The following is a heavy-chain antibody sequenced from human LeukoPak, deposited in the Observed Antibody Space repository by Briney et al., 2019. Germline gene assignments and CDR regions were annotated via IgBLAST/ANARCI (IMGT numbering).Heavy chain of an antibody. D-gene: IGHD6-6*01. Sequence: SETLSLTCGVSGHSFSSDSFWGWIRQPPGQGLEWIGSIHERGSTFYNPSLKSRVTISIDTSKNQFSLNVRSVTAADTAVYYCARASRPSNSWLDPWGQGTVVTVSS. J-gene: IGHJ5*02. CDR3: ARASRPSNSWLDP. CDR2: IHERGST. CDR1: GHSFSSDSF. V-gene: IGHV4-38-2*01.